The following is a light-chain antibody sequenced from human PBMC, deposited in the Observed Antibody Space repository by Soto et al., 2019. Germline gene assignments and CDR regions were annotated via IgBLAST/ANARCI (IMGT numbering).Light chain of an antibody. Sequence: DIQMTQSPSSLSASVGDRVTITCRASQSISTYLNWYQQKPGKAPNLLVYAASTLQSGVPSRFSGSGSATDFTLTIDSLQPEDFATYSCQQSYTTLWTFGQGTKVDIK. V-gene: IGKV1-39*01. CDR3: QQSYTTLWT. CDR2: AAS. CDR1: QSISTY. J-gene: IGKJ1*01.